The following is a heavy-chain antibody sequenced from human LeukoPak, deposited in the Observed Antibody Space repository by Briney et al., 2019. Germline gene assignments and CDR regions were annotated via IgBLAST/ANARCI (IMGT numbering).Heavy chain of an antibody. CDR3: VRGGSPPTSTWSLDE. Sequence: PGKSLRLSCVASRFTFSGFGMHWVRQAPGKGLEWVAVISYNARHEYYRDSVKGRFSISRDNSKNTVSLQMDSLTIEDTAVYYCVRGGSPPTSTWSLDEWGQGTLVSVSS. D-gene: IGHD2-2*01. CDR1: RFTFSGFG. V-gene: IGHV3-30*03. J-gene: IGHJ4*02. CDR2: ISYNARHE.